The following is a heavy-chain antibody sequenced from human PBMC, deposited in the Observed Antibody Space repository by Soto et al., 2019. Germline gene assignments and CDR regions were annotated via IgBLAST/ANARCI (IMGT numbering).Heavy chain of an antibody. Sequence: PGGSLRLSCAASGFTFDAYAMHWVRQAPGKGLEGVANMNPDGSEQYYLDSVKGRFTISRDNAKNSLYLQMNSLRGEDTAVYYCTRDLNHDSGPWGQGTQVTV. D-gene: IGHD1-26*01. CDR1: GFTFDAYA. V-gene: IGHV3-7*04. J-gene: IGHJ5*02. CDR2: MNPDGSEQ. CDR3: TRDLNHDSGP.